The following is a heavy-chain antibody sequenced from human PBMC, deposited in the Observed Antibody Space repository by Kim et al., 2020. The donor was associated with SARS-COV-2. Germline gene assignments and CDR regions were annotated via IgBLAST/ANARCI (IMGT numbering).Heavy chain of an antibody. Sequence: KCNGRVTITADKSTSTAYMELSSLRSEDTAVYYCARGNPSQDYYYYGMDVWGQGTTVTVSS. J-gene: IGHJ6*02. V-gene: IGHV1-69*04. CDR3: ARGNPSQDYYYYGMDV.